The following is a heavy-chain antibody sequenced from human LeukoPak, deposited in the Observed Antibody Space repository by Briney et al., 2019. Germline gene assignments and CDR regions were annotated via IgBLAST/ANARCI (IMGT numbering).Heavy chain of an antibody. J-gene: IGHJ6*03. CDR1: GYTFTSYD. Sequence: GASVKVSCKASGYTFTSYDINWVRQATGQGLEWMGWMNPNSGNTGYAQKFQGRVTITRNTSISTAYMELSSLRSEDTAVYYCARVSNQYYYGSGIGPDYYMDVWGKGTTVTISS. D-gene: IGHD3-10*01. CDR2: MNPNSGNT. CDR3: ARVSNQYYYGSGIGPDYYMDV. V-gene: IGHV1-8*03.